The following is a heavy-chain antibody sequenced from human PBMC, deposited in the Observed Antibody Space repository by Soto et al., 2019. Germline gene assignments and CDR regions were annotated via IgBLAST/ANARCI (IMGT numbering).Heavy chain of an antibody. V-gene: IGHV1-46*03. J-gene: IGHJ4*02. D-gene: IGHD6-13*01. CDR3: AADLPVPRNAAAGIPVIHY. Sequence: ASVKVSCKASGYTFTSYYMHWVRQAPGQGLEWMGIINPSGGSTSYAQKFQGRVTMTRDTSTSTVYMELSSLRSEDTAVYYCAADLPVPRNAAAGIPVIHYWGQGILVTVSS. CDR2: INPSGGST. CDR1: GYTFTSYY.